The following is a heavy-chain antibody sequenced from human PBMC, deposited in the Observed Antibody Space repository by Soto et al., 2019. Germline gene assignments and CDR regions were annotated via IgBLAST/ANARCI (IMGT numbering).Heavy chain of an antibody. CDR1: GGSISRSSYY. CDR2: IYYSGST. J-gene: IGHJ4*02. CDR3: ARARRFNWNYFDY. D-gene: IGHD1-20*01. V-gene: IGHV4-39*07. Sequence: SETLSLTCTVSGGSISRSSYYWGWIRQPPGKGLEWIGSIYYSGSTYYNPSLKSRVTISIDTSKNQFSLKLSSVTAADTAVYYCARARRFNWNYFDYWGQGALVTVSS.